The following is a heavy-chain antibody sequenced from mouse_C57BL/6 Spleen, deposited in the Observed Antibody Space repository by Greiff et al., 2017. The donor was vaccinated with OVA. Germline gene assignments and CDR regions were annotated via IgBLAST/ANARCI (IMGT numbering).Heavy chain of an antibody. V-gene: IGHV1-69*01. CDR1: GYTFTSYW. J-gene: IGHJ3*01. D-gene: IGHD2-3*01. CDR3: ARPIYDGYYEAWFAY. CDR2: IDPSDSYT. Sequence: QVQLQQPGAELVMPGASVKLSCKASGYTFTSYWMHWVKQRPGQGLEWIGEIDPSDSYTNYNQKFKGKSTLTVDKSSSTAYMQLSSLTSEDSAVYYCARPIYDGYYEAWFAYWGQGTLVTVSA.